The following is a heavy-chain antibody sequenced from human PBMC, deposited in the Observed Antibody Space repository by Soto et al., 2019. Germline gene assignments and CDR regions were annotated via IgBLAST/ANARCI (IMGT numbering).Heavy chain of an antibody. CDR2: ISDSGGRT. CDR3: AKKLVNSGCTYFDY. D-gene: IGHD6-19*01. Sequence: PGGSLRLSCAASGFTFSTYAMGWVRQAPGKGLEWVSAISDSGGRTYYADSVKGRFTISRDNSKNTLYLQMNSLRAEDTAVYFCAKKLVNSGCTYFDYWGQGTLVTVSS. V-gene: IGHV3-23*01. J-gene: IGHJ4*02. CDR1: GFTFSTYA.